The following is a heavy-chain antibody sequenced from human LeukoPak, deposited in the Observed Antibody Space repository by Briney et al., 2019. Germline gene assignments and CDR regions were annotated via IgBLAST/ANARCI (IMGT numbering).Heavy chain of an antibody. D-gene: IGHD6-6*01. V-gene: IGHV1-2*02. J-gene: IGHJ3*02. Sequence: GASVKVSCKASGYTFTGYYMHWVRQAPGQGLEWMGWINPNSGGTNYAQKFQGRVTMTRDTSISTAYMELSRLRSDDTAVYYCAGEWAARETLAFDIWGQGTMVTVSS. CDR1: GYTFTGYY. CDR2: INPNSGGT. CDR3: AGEWAARETLAFDI.